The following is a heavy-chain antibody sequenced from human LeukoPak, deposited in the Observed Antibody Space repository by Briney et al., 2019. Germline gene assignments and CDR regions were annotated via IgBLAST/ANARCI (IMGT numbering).Heavy chain of an antibody. Sequence: PGGSLRLSCAASGFTFSGSAIHWVRQASGKVLEWLGRIRSKANSYATAYGASVEGRFTISRDDSKNTAYLQMNSLITADTAVYFCTALGIAAAGMDYWGQGTLVTVSS. CDR2: IRSKANSYAT. D-gene: IGHD6-13*01. J-gene: IGHJ4*02. CDR1: GFTFSGSA. CDR3: TALGIAAAGMDY. V-gene: IGHV3-73*01.